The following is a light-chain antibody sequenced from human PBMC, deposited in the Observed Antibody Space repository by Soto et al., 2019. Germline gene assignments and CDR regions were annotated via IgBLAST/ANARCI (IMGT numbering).Light chain of an antibody. CDR2: TTS. V-gene: IGKV1-5*03. Sequence: DIQMTQSPSTLSASVGDRVTITCRASQNINKWLAWYQQKPGKAPKLLIYTTSNLESGVPSRFSGSGSGTEFTLTISCLQPDDFATYYCQQYSSYSVFTFGQGTRLEIK. CDR1: QNINKW. J-gene: IGKJ2*01. CDR3: QQYSSYSVFT.